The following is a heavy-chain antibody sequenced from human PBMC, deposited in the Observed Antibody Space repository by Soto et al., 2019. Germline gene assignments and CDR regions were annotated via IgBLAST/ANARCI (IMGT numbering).Heavy chain of an antibody. Sequence: GGSLRLSCAASGFTFSSYSMNWVRQAPGKGLEWVSYISSSSSTIYYADSVKGRFTISRDNAKNSLYLQMNSLRDEDTAVYYCARDRRWNEGSTGAFDIWGQGTMVTVSS. CDR2: ISSSSSTI. D-gene: IGHD2-2*01. V-gene: IGHV3-48*02. CDR3: ARDRRWNEGSTGAFDI. J-gene: IGHJ3*02. CDR1: GFTFSSYS.